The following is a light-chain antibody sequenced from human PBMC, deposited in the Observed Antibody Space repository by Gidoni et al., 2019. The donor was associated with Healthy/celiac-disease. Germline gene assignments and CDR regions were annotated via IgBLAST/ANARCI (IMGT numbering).Light chain of an antibody. V-gene: IGLV2-14*01. J-gene: IGLJ2*01. Sequence: QSALTQPASVSGSPVPSITIPCTGTSSDVSGYNYVSWYQQNPGKAPRLMIYEVSNRPSGVSNRFSGSKSGNTASLTISGLQAEDEADYYFSSYTSSSTVVVGGGTKLTVL. CDR1: SSDVSGYNY. CDR3: SSYTSSSTVV. CDR2: EVS.